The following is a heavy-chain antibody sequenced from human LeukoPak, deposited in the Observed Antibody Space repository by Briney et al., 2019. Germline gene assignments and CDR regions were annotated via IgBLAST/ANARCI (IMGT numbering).Heavy chain of an antibody. D-gene: IGHD1-26*01. CDR2: ISGGST. J-gene: IGHJ3*02. V-gene: IGHV3-38-3*01. Sequence: GGSLRLSCAASGFTVSSNEMSWVRQAPGKGLEWVSSISGGSTYYADSRKGRFTISRDNSKNTLHLQMNSLRAEDTAVYYCAKGAGSYYRGAFDIWGQGTMVTVSS. CDR3: AKGAGSYYRGAFDI. CDR1: GFTVSSNE.